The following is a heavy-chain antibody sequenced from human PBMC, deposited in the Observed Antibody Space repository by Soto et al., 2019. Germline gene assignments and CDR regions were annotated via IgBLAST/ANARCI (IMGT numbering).Heavy chain of an antibody. CDR3: AKVIHFWYHRTFDP. V-gene: IGHV3-23*01. D-gene: IGHD3-3*02. J-gene: IGHJ5*02. CDR1: GFTFSSYA. Sequence: GGSLRLSCAASGFTFSSYAMSWVRQAPGKGLEWVSAISGSGGSTYYADSVKGRFTISRDNSKNTLYLQMNSLRVEDTAVYYCAKVIHFWYHRTFDPWGQGTLVTVSS. CDR2: ISGSGGST.